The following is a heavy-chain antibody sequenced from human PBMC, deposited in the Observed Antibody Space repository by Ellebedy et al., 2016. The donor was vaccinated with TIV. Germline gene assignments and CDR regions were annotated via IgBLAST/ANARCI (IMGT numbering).Heavy chain of an antibody. Sequence: SETLSLXCTVSGGSISSSSYYWGWIRQPPGKGLEWIGSIYYSGSTYYNPSLKSRVTISVDTSKNQFSLKLSSVTAADTAVYYCARVVRGVMDYFDYWGQGTLVTVSS. J-gene: IGHJ4*02. V-gene: IGHV4-39*07. CDR3: ARVVRGVMDYFDY. D-gene: IGHD3-10*01. CDR2: IYYSGST. CDR1: GGSISSSSYY.